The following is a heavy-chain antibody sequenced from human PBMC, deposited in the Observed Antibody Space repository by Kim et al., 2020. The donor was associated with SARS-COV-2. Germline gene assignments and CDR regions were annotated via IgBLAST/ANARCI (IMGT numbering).Heavy chain of an antibody. V-gene: IGHV4-31*03. CDR3: ARSGRAPTAMVTSWFDP. CDR1: GGSISSGGYC. CDR2: IYDSGST. J-gene: IGHJ5*02. Sequence: SETLSLTCTVSGGSISSGGYCWSWIRQHPGKGLEWIGYIYDSGSTYYNPSLKSRVTITVYTSKNQFSLRLSSVTAADTAVYYCARSGRAPTAMVTSWFDPWGQGTLVTVSS. D-gene: IGHD5-18*01.